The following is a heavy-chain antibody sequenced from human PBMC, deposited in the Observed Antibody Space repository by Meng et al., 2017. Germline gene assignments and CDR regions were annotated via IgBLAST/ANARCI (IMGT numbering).Heavy chain of an antibody. D-gene: IGHD6-19*01. CDR2: ISSSGSTI. J-gene: IGHJ1*01. CDR3: ARDPNSSGWYVRGRYFQH. Sequence: GESLKISCEATGFSFSDYYMDWVRQAPGKGLEWVSYISSSGSTIYYADSVKGRFTISRDNAKNSLYLQMNSLRAEDTAVYYCARDPNSSGWYVRGRYFQHWGQGTLVTVSS. CDR1: GFSFSDYY. V-gene: IGHV3-11*01.